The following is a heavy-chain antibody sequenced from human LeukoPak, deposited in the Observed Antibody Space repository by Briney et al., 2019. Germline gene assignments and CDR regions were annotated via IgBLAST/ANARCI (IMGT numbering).Heavy chain of an antibody. Sequence: GGSLRLSCAAFGFTFSIYDMRWVRQAPGKGLEWVSSISGSGGITYYADSVKGRFTISRDNSKNTLDLHMYSLRAEDSAVYYCTKDSALWGQGTLVTVSS. CDR2: ISGSGGIT. J-gene: IGHJ4*02. CDR3: TKDSAL. V-gene: IGHV3-23*01. CDR1: GFTFSIYD. D-gene: IGHD3-10*01.